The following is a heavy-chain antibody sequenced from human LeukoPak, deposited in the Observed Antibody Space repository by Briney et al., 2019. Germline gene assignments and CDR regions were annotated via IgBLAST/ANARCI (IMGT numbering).Heavy chain of an antibody. D-gene: IGHD6-13*01. J-gene: IGHJ4*02. V-gene: IGHV1-8*03. CDR2: TNPNSGNT. Sequence: ASVKVSCKASGYTFTSYDINWVRQATGQGLEWMGWTNPNSGNTGYAQKFQGRVTITRNTSISTAYMELSSLRSEDTAVYYCAREVAAAGNFDYWGQGTLVTVSS. CDR1: GYTFTSYD. CDR3: AREVAAAGNFDY.